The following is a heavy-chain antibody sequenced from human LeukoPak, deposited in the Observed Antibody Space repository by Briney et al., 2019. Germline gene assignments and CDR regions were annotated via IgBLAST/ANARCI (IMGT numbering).Heavy chain of an antibody. J-gene: IGHJ4*02. CDR3: ATLCYGSGSYYADY. CDR1: GFTFSSYA. Sequence: GGSLRLSCAASGFTFSSYAMHWVRQAPGKGLKWVAVISYDGSNKYYADSVKGRFTISRDNSQSTLYLQMNSLRTEDTAIYFCATLCYGSGSYYADYWGQGTQVTVSS. V-gene: IGHV3-30*04. D-gene: IGHD3-10*01. CDR2: ISYDGSNK.